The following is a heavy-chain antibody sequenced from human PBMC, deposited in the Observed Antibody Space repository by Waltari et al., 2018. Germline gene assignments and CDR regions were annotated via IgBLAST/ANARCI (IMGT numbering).Heavy chain of an antibody. Sequence: QVQLQQWGAGLLKPSETLSLTCAVYGGSFSGYYWSWIRQPPGKGLEWIGEINHSGRTNYHPSLKRRVTRSVDTSKNQFSLKLSSVTAADTAVYYCAREGSYYPRDAFDIWGQGTMVTVSS. CDR1: GGSFSGYY. D-gene: IGHD1-26*01. CDR3: AREGSYYPRDAFDI. CDR2: INHSGRT. J-gene: IGHJ3*02. V-gene: IGHV4-34*01.